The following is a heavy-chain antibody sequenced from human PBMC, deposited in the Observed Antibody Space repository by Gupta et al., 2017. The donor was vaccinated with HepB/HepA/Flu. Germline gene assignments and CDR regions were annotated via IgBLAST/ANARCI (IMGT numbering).Heavy chain of an antibody. V-gene: IGHV4-39*01. J-gene: IGHJ6*03. CDR2: IYYSGST. D-gene: IGHD5-24*01. CDR1: GGSIRSSSYY. CDR3: ARHAGNQGASYGYNYGMVNNYYYYYYMDV. Sequence: QLQLQESGPGLVKPSETLSLTCTVSGGSIRSSSYYWGWIRQPPGKGLEWIGSIYYSGSTYYNPSLKSRVTISVDTSKNQFSLKLSSVTAADTAVYYCARHAGNQGASYGYNYGMVNNYYYYYYMDVWGKGTTVTVSS.